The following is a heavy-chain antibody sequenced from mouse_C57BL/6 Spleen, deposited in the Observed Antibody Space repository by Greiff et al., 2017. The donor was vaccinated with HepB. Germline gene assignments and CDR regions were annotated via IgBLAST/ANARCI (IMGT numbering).Heavy chain of an antibody. CDR2: ISDGGSYT. Sequence: EVKLQESGGGLVKPGGSLKLSCAASGFTFSSYAMSWVRQTPEKRLEWVATISDGGSYTYYPDNVKGRFTITRDNAKNNLNLQMSQLKSEDTAMYYCARDLYCYGSRLMDGWGQGTSVTVSS. D-gene: IGHD1-1*01. V-gene: IGHV5-4*01. J-gene: IGHJ4*01. CDR1: GFTFSSYA. CDR3: ARDLYCYGSRLMDG.